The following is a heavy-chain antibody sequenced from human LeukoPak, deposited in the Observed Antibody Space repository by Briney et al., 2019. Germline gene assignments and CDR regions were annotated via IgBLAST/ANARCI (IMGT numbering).Heavy chain of an antibody. D-gene: IGHD2-2*01. Sequence: KPGGSLRLSCAGSGFTFSSYTMSWVRQAPGKGLEWISSISSSSSYTYYADPAKGRFTISRDNTKRSLVLQMNSLRAEDTAVYYCVRAHGTYAPLGYWGQGILVTVSS. CDR2: ISSSSSYT. J-gene: IGHJ4*02. CDR1: GFTFSSYT. CDR3: VRAHGTYAPLGY. V-gene: IGHV3-21*01.